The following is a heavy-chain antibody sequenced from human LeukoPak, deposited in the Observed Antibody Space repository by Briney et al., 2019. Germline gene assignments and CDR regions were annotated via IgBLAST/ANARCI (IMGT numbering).Heavy chain of an antibody. CDR1: GYTFTSYY. J-gene: IGHJ3*02. V-gene: IGHV1-46*01. Sequence: ASVTVSCKASGYTFTSYYMHWVRQAPGQGLEWMGLINPSGGSTSYAQKFQGRVTMTRDTSTSTVYMELSSLRSEDTAVYYCARAGYYYGSGSYIDIWGQGTMVTVSS. D-gene: IGHD3-10*01. CDR3: ARAGYYYGSGSYIDI. CDR2: INPSGGST.